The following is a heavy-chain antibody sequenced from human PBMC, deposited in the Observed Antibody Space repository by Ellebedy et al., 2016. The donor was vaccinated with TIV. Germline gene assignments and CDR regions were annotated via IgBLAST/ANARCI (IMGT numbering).Heavy chain of an antibody. CDR1: GFTFDDYA. Sequence: SLKISCAASGFTFDDYAMHWVRHAPGKGLEWVSGISWNSGSIGYADSVKGRFTISRDNAKNSLYLQMNSLRAEDTALYYCAKDWGYSYGKGNFQHWGQGTLVTVSS. CDR2: ISWNSGSI. CDR3: AKDWGYSYGKGNFQH. J-gene: IGHJ1*01. V-gene: IGHV3-9*01. D-gene: IGHD5-18*01.